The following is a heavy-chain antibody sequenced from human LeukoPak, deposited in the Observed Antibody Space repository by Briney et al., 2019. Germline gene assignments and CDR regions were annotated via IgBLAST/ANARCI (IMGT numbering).Heavy chain of an antibody. Sequence: PSETLSLTCAVYGGSFSGYYWSWIRQPPGKGLEWIGEINHSGSTNYNPSLKSRVTISVDTSKNQFSLKLSSVTAADTAVYYCAGLRGNYYYYYYMDVWGKGTTVTVSS. CDR2: INHSGST. CDR1: GGSFSGYY. V-gene: IGHV4-34*01. J-gene: IGHJ6*03. D-gene: IGHD3-10*01. CDR3: AGLRGNYYYYYYMDV.